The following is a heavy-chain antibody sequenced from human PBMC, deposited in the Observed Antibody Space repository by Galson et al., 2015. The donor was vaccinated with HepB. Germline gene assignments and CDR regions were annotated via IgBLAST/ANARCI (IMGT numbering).Heavy chain of an antibody. J-gene: IGHJ4*02. CDR1: GFTFSSYW. Sequence: SLRLSCAASGFTFSSYWMSWVRQAPGKGLEWVANIEQDGSEKYYVDSVKGRFTISRDNAKNSLYLQMNSLRAEDTAVYYCARDSFFCSGGSCYDLGFDYWGQGTLVTVSS. D-gene: IGHD2-15*01. CDR2: IEQDGSEK. CDR3: ARDSFFCSGGSCYDLGFDY. V-gene: IGHV3-7*03.